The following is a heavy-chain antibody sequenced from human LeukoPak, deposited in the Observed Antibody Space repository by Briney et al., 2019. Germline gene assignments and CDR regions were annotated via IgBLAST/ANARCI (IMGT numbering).Heavy chain of an antibody. J-gene: IGHJ6*02. CDR1: GFTFSHYW. Sequence: GGSLRLSCAVSGFTFSHYWMNWVRQAPGKGLEWVSYISSSGSTIYYADSVKGRFTISRDNAKNSLYLQMNSLRAEDTAVYYCAGRVKYYYGMDVWGQGTTVTVSS. CDR3: AGRVKYYYGMDV. CDR2: ISSSGSTI. V-gene: IGHV3-48*04. D-gene: IGHD2-15*01.